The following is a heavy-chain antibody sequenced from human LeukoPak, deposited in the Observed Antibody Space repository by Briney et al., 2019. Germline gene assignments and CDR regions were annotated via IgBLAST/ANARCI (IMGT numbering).Heavy chain of an antibody. CDR2: INPSGGST. CDR3: ARDMGYDYVWGSYRPPEELGLGFDP. CDR1: GYTFTSYY. D-gene: IGHD3-16*02. Sequence: ASVKVSCKASGYTFTSYYMHWVRQAPGQGLEWMGIINPSGGSTSYAQKFQGRVTMTRDTSTSTVYMELSSLRSEDTAVYYCARDMGYDYVWGSYRPPEELGLGFDPWGQGTLVTVSS. J-gene: IGHJ5*02. V-gene: IGHV1-46*01.